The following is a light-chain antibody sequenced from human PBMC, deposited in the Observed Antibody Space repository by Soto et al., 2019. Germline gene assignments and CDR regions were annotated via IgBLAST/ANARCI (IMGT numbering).Light chain of an antibody. Sequence: EIVMTQSPATLSVSPGERATLSCRASQSVSSNLAWYQQKPGQAPRLLIYGASTRATGIPARFSGSGSGTAVILTISSLQSEDFAVYYCQQYNNWPSITFGQGTRLEIK. CDR1: QSVSSN. CDR2: GAS. J-gene: IGKJ5*01. CDR3: QQYNNWPSIT. V-gene: IGKV3-15*01.